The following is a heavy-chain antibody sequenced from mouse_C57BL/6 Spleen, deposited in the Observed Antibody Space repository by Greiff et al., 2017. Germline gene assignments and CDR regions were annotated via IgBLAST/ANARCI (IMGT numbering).Heavy chain of an antibody. Sequence: EVQVVESEGGLVQPGRSMKLSCTASGFTFSDYYMAWVRQVPEKGLEWVANINYDGSSTYYLDSLKSRFIISRDNAKNILYLQMSSLKSEDTATYYCARETRWYFDVWGTGTTVTVSS. J-gene: IGHJ1*03. CDR2: INYDGSST. CDR3: ARETRWYFDV. CDR1: GFTFSDYY. V-gene: IGHV5-16*01.